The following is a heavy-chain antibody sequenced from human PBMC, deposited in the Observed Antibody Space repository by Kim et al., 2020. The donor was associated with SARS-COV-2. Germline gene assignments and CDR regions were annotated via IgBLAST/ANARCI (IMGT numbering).Heavy chain of an antibody. CDR2: IIPIYDYT. J-gene: IGHJ4*03. CDR3: ARGGFIVYYFLSSYSYGSVDD. Sequence: SVKVSCKTAGNTLKTNAINLVRQAPGQGLEWMGGIIPIYDYTDYAQKFQGRVTLTTDASASTAYMDLTRLTSEDTAVYYCARGGFIVYYFLSSYSYGSVDDWGQGTLVTVSS. V-gene: IGHV1-69*05. D-gene: IGHD5-12*01. CDR1: GNTLKTNA.